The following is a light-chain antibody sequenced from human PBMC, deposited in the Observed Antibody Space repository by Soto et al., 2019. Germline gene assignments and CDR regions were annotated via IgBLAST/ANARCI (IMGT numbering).Light chain of an antibody. CDR3: CSYAGSSTVV. CDR2: EVS. Sequence: QSALTQPASVSGSPGQSITISCTGTSSDVGSYNLVSWYQQHPGKAPKLMIYEVSKRPSGVSNRFSGSKSGNTASLTIYGLQAEDEADYYCCSYAGSSTVVFGGGTQLTVL. J-gene: IGLJ2*01. V-gene: IGLV2-23*02. CDR1: SSDVGSYNL.